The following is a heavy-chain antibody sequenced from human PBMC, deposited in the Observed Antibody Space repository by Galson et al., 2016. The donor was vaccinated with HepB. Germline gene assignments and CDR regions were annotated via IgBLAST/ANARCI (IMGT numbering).Heavy chain of an antibody. J-gene: IGHJ4*02. D-gene: IGHD3-9*01. CDR2: IIPIFGTT. CDR1: GGTFSSYT. CDR3: PRGEDIVTGYYSDY. Sequence: SVKVSCKASGGTFSSYTITWVRQAPGQGLEWMGWIIPIFGTTNYAQTFQGRVTITADESPSPAYMELRSLRSEDTAVYYCPRGEDIVTGYYSDYGGQGSLVTVSS. V-gene: IGHV1-69*13.